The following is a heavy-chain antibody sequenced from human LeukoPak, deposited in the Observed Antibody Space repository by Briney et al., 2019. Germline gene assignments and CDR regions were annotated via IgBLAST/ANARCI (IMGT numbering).Heavy chain of an antibody. CDR1: GGTFSSYA. V-gene: IGHV1-69*04. J-gene: IGHJ4*02. Sequence: ASVKVSCKASGGTFSSYAISWVRQAPGQGLEWMGRIIPILGIANYAQKFQGRVTITADKSTSTAYMELSSLRSEDTAVYYCARQRVVTPYYFDYWGQGTLVTVSS. D-gene: IGHD4-23*01. CDR2: IIPILGIA. CDR3: ARQRVVTPYYFDY.